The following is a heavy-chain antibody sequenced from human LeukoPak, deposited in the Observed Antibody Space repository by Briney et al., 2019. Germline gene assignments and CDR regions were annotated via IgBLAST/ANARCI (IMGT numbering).Heavy chain of an antibody. J-gene: IGHJ5*02. V-gene: IGHV4-39*01. Sequence: SETLSLTCTVSGASISSSAYYWGWIRQPPGKGLEWIGSIGGSNYYRGSTYYNPSLKSRVTIPVDTSKDQFSLKLSSVTAADTAVYYCARLETSVTEHNWFDPWGQGTLVTVSS. CDR3: ARLETSVTEHNWFDP. CDR1: GASISSSAYY. D-gene: IGHD2-21*02. CDR2: IGGSNYYRGST.